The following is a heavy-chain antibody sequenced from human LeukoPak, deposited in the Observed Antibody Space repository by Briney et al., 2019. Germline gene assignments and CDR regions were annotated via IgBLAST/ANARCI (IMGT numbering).Heavy chain of an antibody. D-gene: IGHD2-15*01. CDR1: GFTFSTYA. J-gene: IGHJ4*02. CDR3: AKSPVSSCRGSFCYPFDY. V-gene: IGHV3-23*01. CDR2: ISGSDDGT. Sequence: GGSLRLSCAASGFTFSTYAMSWVRQIPGKGLEWVSAISGSDDGTYYADSVKGRFTISRDNSRNTLYLQMNTLRAEDTAVYFCAKSPVSSCRGSFCYPFDYWGQGNLVAVSS.